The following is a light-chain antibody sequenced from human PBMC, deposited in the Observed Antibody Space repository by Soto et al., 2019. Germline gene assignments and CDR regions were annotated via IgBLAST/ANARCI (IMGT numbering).Light chain of an antibody. J-gene: IGKJ1*01. CDR2: GAS. Sequence: EIVLTQSPGTLSLSPGERATLSCRASQSFTSTSLAWYQQKPGQAPRLLIPGASRRAAGIPDRFSGSGSGTDFTLTISRLESEDIAVYYCQQYDSSPRTFGQGTRVEIK. CDR3: QQYDSSPRT. V-gene: IGKV3-20*01. CDR1: QSFTSTS.